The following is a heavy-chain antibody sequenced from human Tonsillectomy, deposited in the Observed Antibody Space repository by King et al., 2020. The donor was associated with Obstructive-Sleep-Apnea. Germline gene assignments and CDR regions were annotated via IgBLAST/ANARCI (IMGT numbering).Heavy chain of an antibody. J-gene: IGHJ2*01. CDR3: SRGGGSSSWYQWYFDL. CDR1: GFTFSSYD. V-gene: IGHV3-13*05. Sequence: DVQLVESGGGLVQPGGSLRLSCAASGFTFSSYDMHWVRQAAGRGLEWVSAIGTSGDPSYPDSLKGRFPNSSENAKNSLYLQIDSLRAGDTAVYYCSRGGGSSSWYQWYFDLWGRGTLVTVSS. CDR2: IGTSGDP. D-gene: IGHD6-13*01.